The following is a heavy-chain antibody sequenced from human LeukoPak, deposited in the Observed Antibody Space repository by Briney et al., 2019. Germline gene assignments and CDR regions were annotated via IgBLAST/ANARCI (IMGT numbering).Heavy chain of an antibody. V-gene: IGHV3-9*01. CDR1: GFTFDDYA. J-gene: IGHJ4*02. CDR2: ISWNSGSI. D-gene: IGHD3-22*01. Sequence: GRSLRLSCAASGFTFDDYAMHWVRQAPGKGLEWVSGISWNSGSIGYADSVKGRFTISRDNAKNSLYLQTNSLRAEDTALYYCAKDSSNDYYDSSGYFDYWGQGTLVTVSS. CDR3: AKDSSNDYYDSSGYFDY.